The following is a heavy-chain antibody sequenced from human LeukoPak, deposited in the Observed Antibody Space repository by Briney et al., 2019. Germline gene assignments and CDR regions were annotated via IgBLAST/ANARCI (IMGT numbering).Heavy chain of an antibody. CDR2: IYYSGSI. CDR1: GYSISSSNY. Sequence: SETLSLTCAVSGYSISSSNYWAWIRQPPGKGLEWIGHIYYSGSIYYNPSLKSRVTMSVDTSKNQFSLKLSSVTAADTAIYYCARGNLEWAAGTRWFDPWGQGTLVTVSS. V-gene: IGHV4-28*05. J-gene: IGHJ5*02. D-gene: IGHD6-13*01. CDR3: ARGNLEWAAGTRWFDP.